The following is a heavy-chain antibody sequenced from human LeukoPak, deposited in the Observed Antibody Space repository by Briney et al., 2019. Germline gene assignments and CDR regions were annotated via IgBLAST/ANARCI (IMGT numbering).Heavy chain of an antibody. CDR3: IRVPELPEF. CDR2: TNAHNGNT. J-gene: IGHJ4*02. V-gene: IGHV1-18*01. CDR1: GYTFTNYG. D-gene: IGHD2-15*01. Sequence: GASVKVSCKAFGYTFTNYGINWVRQAPGQGLEWMGWTNAHNGNTNYSRKFQGRVFMTTDTSTYTASMELRSLRSDDTAVYYCIRVPELPEFWGQGTLVTVS.